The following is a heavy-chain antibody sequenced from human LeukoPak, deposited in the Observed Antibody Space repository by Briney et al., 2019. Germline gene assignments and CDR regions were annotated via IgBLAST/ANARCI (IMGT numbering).Heavy chain of an antibody. J-gene: IGHJ3*02. CDR3: ARAARFYGSSGAHAFDI. Sequence: GGSLRLSCVASGFTFSNYDMHWVRHGTGRGLEWVSGIGTGGDTHYPDSVKGRFTISRENAKNSLYLQMNSLRVGDTAMYYCARAARFYGSSGAHAFDIWGQGTMVTVS. D-gene: IGHD3-22*01. CDR2: IGTGGDT. V-gene: IGHV3-13*01. CDR1: GFTFSNYD.